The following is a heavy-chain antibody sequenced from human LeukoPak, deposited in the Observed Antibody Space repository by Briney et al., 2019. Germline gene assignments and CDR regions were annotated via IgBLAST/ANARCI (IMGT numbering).Heavy chain of an antibody. Sequence: ASVKVSCKASGYTFTGYYMHWARQAPGHGLEWMGWINPRTLGTNYAQKFRGRVTMTRDTSITTVYMELSSLRSDDTAVYYCARDSLSDDSSGYYDFWGQGTLVAVST. CDR1: GYTFTGYY. CDR2: INPRTLGT. J-gene: IGHJ4*02. V-gene: IGHV1-2*02. D-gene: IGHD3-22*01. CDR3: ARDSLSDDSSGYYDF.